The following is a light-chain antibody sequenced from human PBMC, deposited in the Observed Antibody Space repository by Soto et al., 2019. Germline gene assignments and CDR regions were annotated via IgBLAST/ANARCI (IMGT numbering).Light chain of an antibody. V-gene: IGLV2-11*01. CDR1: SSDVGGYDF. J-gene: IGLJ1*01. Sequence: QSALTQPRSVSGSPGQSVTISCTGTSSDVGGYDFVSWYQQHPGKAPRLIIFDVDQRPSGVPDRFSGSKSGNTASLTISGLQAEDEADYFCSSYSISTAYLFGTGTKLTVL. CDR3: SSYSISTAYL. CDR2: DVD.